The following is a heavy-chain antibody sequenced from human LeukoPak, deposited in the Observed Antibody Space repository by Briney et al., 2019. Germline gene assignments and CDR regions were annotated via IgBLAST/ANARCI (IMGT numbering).Heavy chain of an antibody. Sequence: PGGSLRLSCAASGFIFSDYYMSWIRQTPGKGLEWISYISNSDNDIYYAGSVKGRFTISRDNAKNSLYLQMNSLRAEDTAVYYCARREYSSSLIGSWYYFDYWGQGTLVTVSS. V-gene: IGHV3-11*01. CDR2: ISNSDNDI. J-gene: IGHJ4*02. CDR1: GFIFSDYY. D-gene: IGHD6-13*01. CDR3: ARREYSSSLIGSWYYFDY.